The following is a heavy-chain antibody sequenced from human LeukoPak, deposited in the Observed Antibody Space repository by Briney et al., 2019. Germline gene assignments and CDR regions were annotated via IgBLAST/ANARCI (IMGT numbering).Heavy chain of an antibody. CDR2: VSPSGGSR. V-gene: IGHV1-46*01. Sequence: RASVKVSCKASGYTFTNYYIHWVRHAPGQGLDWMGIVSPSGGSRSYAQEFQGRVTMTSDTSTSTFYMELFSLRSEDTAFYYCASEGTSTRPDDAFDIWGQGTMVTVSS. D-gene: IGHD2/OR15-2a*01. CDR1: GYTFTNYY. CDR3: ASEGTSTRPDDAFDI. J-gene: IGHJ3*02.